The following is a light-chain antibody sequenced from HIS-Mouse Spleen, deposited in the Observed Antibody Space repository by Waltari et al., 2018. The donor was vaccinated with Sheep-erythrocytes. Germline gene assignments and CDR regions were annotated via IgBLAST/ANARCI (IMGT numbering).Light chain of an antibody. CDR1: NLGEKY. CDR3: QAWDSSTAV. V-gene: IGLV3-1*01. Sequence: SYELTQPPSVSVSPGQTASITFSGDNLGEKYACWYQQKPGQSPVLVIYQDSKRPSGIPERFSGSNSGNTATLTISGTQAMDEADYYCQAWDSSTAVFGGGTKLTVL. CDR2: QDS. J-gene: IGLJ2*01.